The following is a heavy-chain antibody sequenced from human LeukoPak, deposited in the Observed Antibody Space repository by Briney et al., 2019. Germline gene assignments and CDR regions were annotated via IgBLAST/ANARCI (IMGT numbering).Heavy chain of an antibody. V-gene: IGHV3-53*01. CDR3: ASSGYSSRDDY. CDR1: GFTVSSNY. Sequence: GGSLRLSCAAPGFTVSSNYMSWVRQAPGKGLEWVSVIYSGGSTYYADSVKGRFTISRDNSKNTLYLQMNSLRAEDTAVYYCASSGYSSRDDYWGQGTLVTVSS. CDR2: IYSGGST. J-gene: IGHJ4*02. D-gene: IGHD6-19*01.